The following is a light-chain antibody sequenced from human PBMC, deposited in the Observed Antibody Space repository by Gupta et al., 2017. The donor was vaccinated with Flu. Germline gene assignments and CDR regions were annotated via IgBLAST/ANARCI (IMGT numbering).Light chain of an antibody. CDR2: EVS. CDR3: SAYTNSNTQKFV. CDR1: SRDIGGYNY. V-gene: IGLV2-14*01. J-gene: IGLJ1*01. Sequence: TIACTGTSRDIGGYNYVSWYQQHPGKAPKVMSYEVSNRPSGVSNRFAGSKSGNTASPTISGLQAEDEAEYYCSAYTNSNTQKFVFGSGTKVTVL.